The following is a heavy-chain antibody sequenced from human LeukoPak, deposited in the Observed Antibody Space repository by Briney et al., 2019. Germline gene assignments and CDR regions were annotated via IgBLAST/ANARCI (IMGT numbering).Heavy chain of an antibody. CDR1: GGSINSYSYY. D-gene: IGHD2/OR15-2a*01. CDR3: ARDANRGSFDY. J-gene: IGHJ4*02. V-gene: IGHV4-39*07. CDR2: IFYRGDT. Sequence: ASETLSLTCTVSGGSINSYSYYWGWIRQPPGKGLEWIVSIFYRGDTYYNPSLKSRVTTSVDTSKIQFSLTLTSVTAADTAVYYCARDANRGSFDYWGQGALVTVSS.